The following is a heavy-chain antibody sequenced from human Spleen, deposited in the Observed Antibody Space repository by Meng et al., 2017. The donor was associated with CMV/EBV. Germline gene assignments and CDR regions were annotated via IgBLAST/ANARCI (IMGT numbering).Heavy chain of an antibody. CDR1: GFTFSSHS. CDR2: ISYDGSNK. D-gene: IGHD5-18*01. CDR3: GRDKGYSNGHAFDI. J-gene: IGHJ3*02. Sequence: GESLKISCAASGFTFSSHSMHWVRQVPGKGLEWVEIISYDGSNKYYTDPVKGRFTISRDNSNNTLFVQVNSLRAEDTAMYYCGRDKGYSNGHAFDIWGQGTMVTVSS. V-gene: IGHV3-30-3*01.